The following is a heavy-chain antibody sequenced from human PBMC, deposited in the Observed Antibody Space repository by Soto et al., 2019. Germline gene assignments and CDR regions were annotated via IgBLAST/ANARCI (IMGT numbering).Heavy chain of an antibody. D-gene: IGHD6-6*01. Sequence: EVQLVESGGGLVQPGRSLRLSCAASGFTFSDYSMNWVRQAPGKGLEWVAYIDPSGTSIFYADSVRGRFIISRDNAQNSLYLQMDNLRVEDTAVYYCARAEYASSPHNWGQGDLVTVSP. CDR1: GFTFSDYS. V-gene: IGHV3-48*01. CDR2: IDPSGTSI. CDR3: ARAEYASSPHN. J-gene: IGHJ4*02.